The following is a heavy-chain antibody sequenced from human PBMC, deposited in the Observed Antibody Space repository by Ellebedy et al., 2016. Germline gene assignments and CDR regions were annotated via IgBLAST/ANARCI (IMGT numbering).Heavy chain of an antibody. D-gene: IGHD2-2*01. V-gene: IGHV4-4*02. CDR3: ARGQDIVVVPAAVYYYYYGMGV. Sequence: SETLSLXCAVSGGSISSSNWWSWVRQPPGKGLEWIGEIYHSGSTNYNPSLKSRVTISVDKSKNQFSLKLSSVTAADTAVYYCARGQDIVVVPAAVYYYYYGMGVWGQGTTVTVSS. J-gene: IGHJ6*02. CDR2: IYHSGST. CDR1: GGSISSSNW.